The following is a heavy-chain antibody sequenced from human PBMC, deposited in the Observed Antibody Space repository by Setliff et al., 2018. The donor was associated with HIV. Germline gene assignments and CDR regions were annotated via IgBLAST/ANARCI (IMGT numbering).Heavy chain of an antibody. V-gene: IGHV4-4*08. J-gene: IGHJ5*02. D-gene: IGHD3-3*01. CDR1: GGSSSSGY. CDR2: IHNSGRT. CDR3: ARARTIGVSAVFFDP. Sequence: PSETLSLTCAVSGGSSSSGYWSWIRQPPGKGLEWLGYIHNSGRTSYNPSLASRLTISIVPSKNQFSLDLTSVTAADTGKYYCARARTIGVSAVFFDPWGQGIPVTVSS.